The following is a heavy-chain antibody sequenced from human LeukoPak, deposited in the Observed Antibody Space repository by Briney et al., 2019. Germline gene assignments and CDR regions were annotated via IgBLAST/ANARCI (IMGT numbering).Heavy chain of an antibody. D-gene: IGHD2-21*01. V-gene: IGHV4-38-2*02. CDR2: IYHSGST. Sequence: SETLSLTCTVSGYSISSGYYWGWIRQPPGKGPEWIGSIYHSGSTYYNPSLKSRVTISVDTSKNQFSLKLSSVTAADTAVYYCARVWGLINWGQGTLVTVSS. CDR1: GYSISSGYY. J-gene: IGHJ4*02. CDR3: ARVWGLIN.